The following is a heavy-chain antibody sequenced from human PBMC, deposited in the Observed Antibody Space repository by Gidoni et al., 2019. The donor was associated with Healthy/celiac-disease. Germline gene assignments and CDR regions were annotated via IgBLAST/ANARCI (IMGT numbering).Heavy chain of an antibody. CDR1: GFTFRSSS. V-gene: IGHV3-21*01. CDR2: IRSRSSYI. CDR3: ARDRNYYDSSGYYYFDY. Sequence: EVLLVEAGGGLVKPGGSLRLSCAASGFTFRSSSMNWVRQAPGKGLEWVSSIRSRSSYISYADSVKGRFTISRDNAKNSLYLQMNSLRDEDTAVYYCARDRNYYDSSGYYYFDYWGQGTLVTVSS. J-gene: IGHJ4*02. D-gene: IGHD3-22*01.